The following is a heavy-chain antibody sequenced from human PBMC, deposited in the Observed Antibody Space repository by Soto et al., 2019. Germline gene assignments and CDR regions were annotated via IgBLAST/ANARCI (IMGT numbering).Heavy chain of an antibody. CDR2: IYYSGST. V-gene: IGHV4-39*02. CDR1: GGSISSSSYY. J-gene: IGHJ6*02. Sequence: SETLSLTCTVSGGSISSSSYYWGWIRQPPGKGLEWIGSIYYSGSTYYNPSLKSRVTISVDTSKNQFSLKLSSVTAADTAMYYCARDANYYGMDVWGQGTTVTVSS. CDR3: ARDANYYGMDV.